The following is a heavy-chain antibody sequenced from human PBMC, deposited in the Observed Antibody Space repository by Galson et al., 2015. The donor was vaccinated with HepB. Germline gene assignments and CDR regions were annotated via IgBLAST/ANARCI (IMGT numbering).Heavy chain of an antibody. D-gene: IGHD6-6*01. Sequence: ETLSLTCTVSGGSISSYYWSWFRRPPGKGLEWIGYIYYTGSTSYNPSLKSRVSVSMDMSKKQFSLRLNSVTAADTAVYYCARVIWTVAARYYYYMDVWGKGTTVAVSS. J-gene: IGHJ6*03. V-gene: IGHV4-59*13. CDR3: ARVIWTVAARYYYYMDV. CDR1: GGSISSYY. CDR2: IYYTGST.